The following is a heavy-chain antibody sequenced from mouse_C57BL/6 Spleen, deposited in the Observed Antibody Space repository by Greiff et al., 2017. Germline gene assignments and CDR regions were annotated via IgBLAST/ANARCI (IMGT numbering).Heavy chain of an antibody. CDR2: IYPSDSET. J-gene: IGHJ4*01. D-gene: IGHD5-1*01. CDR3: AREDLLGSMDY. Sequence: QVQLQQPGAELVRPGSSVKLSCKASGYTFTSYWMDWVKQRPGQGLEWIGNIYPSDSETHYNQTFKDKATLTVDKSSSTAYMQLSSLTSEDSAVYYCAREDLLGSMDYWGQGTSVTVSS. V-gene: IGHV1-61*01. CDR1: GYTFTSYW.